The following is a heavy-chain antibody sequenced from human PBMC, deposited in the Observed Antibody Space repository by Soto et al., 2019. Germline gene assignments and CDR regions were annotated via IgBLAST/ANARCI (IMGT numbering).Heavy chain of an antibody. Sequence: ASVKVSCKASGGTFSSYAISWLRQAPGQGLEWMGGIIPIFGTANYAQKFQGRVTITADESTSTAYMELSSLRSEDTAVYYCASCLVLVASTSGDYYYDYGMDVWGQGTTVTVSS. CDR2: IIPIFGTA. CDR3: ASCLVLVASTSGDYYYDYGMDV. D-gene: IGHD2-15*01. CDR1: GGTFSSYA. J-gene: IGHJ6*02. V-gene: IGHV1-69*13.